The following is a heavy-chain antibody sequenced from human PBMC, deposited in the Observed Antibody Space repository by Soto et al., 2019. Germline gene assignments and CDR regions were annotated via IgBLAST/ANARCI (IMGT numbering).Heavy chain of an antibody. CDR2: ISGSGGST. Sequence: PGGSLRLSCAASGFTFSKYAMSWVRQAPEKGLEWVSSISGSGGSTYYADSVKGRFTISRDNSKNTLYLQMNSLRAEDTAVYYCAKATLYDFWSGHNWFDPWGQGTLVTVSS. CDR3: AKATLYDFWSGHNWFDP. V-gene: IGHV3-23*01. CDR1: GFTFSKYA. J-gene: IGHJ5*02. D-gene: IGHD3-3*01.